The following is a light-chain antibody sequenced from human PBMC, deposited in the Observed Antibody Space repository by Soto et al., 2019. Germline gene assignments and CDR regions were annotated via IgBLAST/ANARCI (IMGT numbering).Light chain of an antibody. CDR2: GTF. V-gene: IGKV3-20*01. CDR3: QQYGSSPYT. CDR1: QIISSSY. J-gene: IGKJ2*01. Sequence: EIVLTQSPGTLSLSPGERATLSCRASQIISSSYLAWYQQKPGQAPRLLIYGTFNRATGIPDRFSGSGSGTDFTLTISRLELEDFAVYFCQQYGSSPYTFGQGTKLEI.